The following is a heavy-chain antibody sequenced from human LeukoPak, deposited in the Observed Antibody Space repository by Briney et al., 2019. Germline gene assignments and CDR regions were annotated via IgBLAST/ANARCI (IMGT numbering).Heavy chain of an antibody. CDR3: AREVWSSGFVGSDY. CDR2: IYTSGST. D-gene: IGHD3-22*01. V-gene: IGHV4-61*02. J-gene: IGHJ4*02. CDR1: GGSISSGSYY. Sequence: SQTLSLTCTVSGGSISSGSYYWSWIRQPAGKGLEWIGRIYTSGSTNYNPSLKSRVTISVDTSKNQFSLKLSSVTAADTAVYYCAREVWSSGFVGSDYWGQGNLVTVSS.